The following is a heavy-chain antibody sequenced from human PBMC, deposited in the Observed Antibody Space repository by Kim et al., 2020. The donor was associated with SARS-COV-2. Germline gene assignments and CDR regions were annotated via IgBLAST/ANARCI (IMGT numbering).Heavy chain of an antibody. CDR2: ISGSGGST. J-gene: IGHJ4*02. Sequence: GGSLRLSCAASGFTFSSYAMSWVRQAPGKGLEWVSAISGSGGSTYYADYVKGRFTISRDNSKKTLYLQMNSLRAEDTAVYYCAKLILVGTTPFDYWGQGTLVTVSS. CDR3: AKLILVGTTPFDY. D-gene: IGHD1-26*01. V-gene: IGHV3-23*01. CDR1: GFTFSSYA.